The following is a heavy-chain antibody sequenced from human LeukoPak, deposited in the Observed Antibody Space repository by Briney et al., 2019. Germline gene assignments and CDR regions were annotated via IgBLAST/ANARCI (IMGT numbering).Heavy chain of an antibody. J-gene: IGHJ3*02. CDR2: ISGSGGST. CDR1: GFTFSSYA. V-gene: IGHV3-23*01. Sequence: GGSLRPSYAASGFTFSSYAMGSVRQAPGKGLGLVSAISGSGGSTYYADSVKGRSTFSRDNSKNTLYLQMNSLRAEDTAVYYCATISEPTRAFDIWGQGTMVTVSS. CDR3: ATISEPTRAFDI. D-gene: IGHD3-9*01.